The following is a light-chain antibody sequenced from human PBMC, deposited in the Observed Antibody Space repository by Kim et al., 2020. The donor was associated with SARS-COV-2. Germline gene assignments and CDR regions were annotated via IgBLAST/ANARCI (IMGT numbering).Light chain of an antibody. CDR3: QKYNSAPWT. J-gene: IGKJ1*01. CDR1: QGINTY. V-gene: IGKV1-27*01. CDR2: GAS. Sequence: DIQMTQSPSSLSASVGDRVTITCRASQGINTYLAWYQQKPGKVPKLLIYGASALHSGVPSRFSGSGSGTDFTLTISSLHPEDVATYYCQKYNSAPWTFGQGTKVDIK.